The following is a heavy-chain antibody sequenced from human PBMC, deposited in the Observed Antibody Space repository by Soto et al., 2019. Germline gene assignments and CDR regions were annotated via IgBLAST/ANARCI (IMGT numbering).Heavy chain of an antibody. CDR1: GGSISSGGYS. V-gene: IGHV4-31*03. CDR2: IYYSGST. J-gene: IGHJ6*02. Sequence: SETLSLTCTVAGGSISSGGYSWSWIRQPPGKGLEWIGYIYYSGSTYYNPSLKSRVTISVDTSKNQFSPKLSSVTAADTAVYYCARVPEGQLLTSDYYYYGMDVWGQGTTVTVSS. D-gene: IGHD2-2*01. CDR3: ARVPEGQLLTSDYYYYGMDV.